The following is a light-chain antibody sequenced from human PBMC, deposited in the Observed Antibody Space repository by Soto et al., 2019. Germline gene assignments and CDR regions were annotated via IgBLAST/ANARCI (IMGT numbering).Light chain of an antibody. J-gene: IGLJ2*01. CDR2: EVS. Sequence: QSALTQPPSASGSPGQSVTISCTGTSSDVGGYNYVSWYQQHPGKAPKLMIYEVSTRPSGVPDRFSGSKSGNTASLTVSGLQAEDEGDYYCSSYAGSNNVVFGGGTQLTVL. CDR1: SSDVGGYNY. CDR3: SSYAGSNNVV. V-gene: IGLV2-8*01.